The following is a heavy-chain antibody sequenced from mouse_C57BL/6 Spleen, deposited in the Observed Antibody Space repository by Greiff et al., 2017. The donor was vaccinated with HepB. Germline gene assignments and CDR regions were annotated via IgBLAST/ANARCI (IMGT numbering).Heavy chain of an antibody. D-gene: IGHD1-1*01. CDR1: GYAFSSSW. V-gene: IGHV1-82*01. J-gene: IGHJ4*01. CDR3: ARRSSPHAMDY. CDR2: IYPGDGDT. Sequence: VQLVESGPELVKPGASVKISCKASGYAFSSSWMNWVKQRPGKGLEWIGRIYPGDGDTNYNGKLKGKATLTADKSSSTAYMQLSSLTSEDSAVYVCARRSSPHAMDYWGQGTSVTVSS.